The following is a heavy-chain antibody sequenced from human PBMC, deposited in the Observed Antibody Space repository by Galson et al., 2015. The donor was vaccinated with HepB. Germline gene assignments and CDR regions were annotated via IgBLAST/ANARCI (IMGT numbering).Heavy chain of an antibody. CDR2: ISWNSGSI. CDR3: AKARAYDSSGSLIFDY. CDR1: GFTFDDYA. D-gene: IGHD3-22*01. Sequence: SLRLSCAASGFTFDDYAMHWVRQAPGKGLEWVSGISWNSGSIGYADSVKGRFTISRDNAKNSLYLQMNSLRAEDTALYYCAKARAYDSSGSLIFDYWGQGTLVTVSS. V-gene: IGHV3-9*01. J-gene: IGHJ4*02.